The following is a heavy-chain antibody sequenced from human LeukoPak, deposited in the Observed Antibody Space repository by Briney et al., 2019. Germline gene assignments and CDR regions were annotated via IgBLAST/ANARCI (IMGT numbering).Heavy chain of an antibody. Sequence: GASVKVSCEASVYTFTEYYMDGVRQAPGQGLEWMGWINPNSGGTNYAQKFQGRVTMTRDTSISTAYMELSRLRSDDTAVYYCSRDESSAVDTAAGIDYWGQGTLVTVSS. CDR2: INPNSGGT. J-gene: IGHJ4*02. CDR3: SRDESSAVDTAAGIDY. CDR1: VYTFTEYY. D-gene: IGHD5-18*01. V-gene: IGHV1-2*02.